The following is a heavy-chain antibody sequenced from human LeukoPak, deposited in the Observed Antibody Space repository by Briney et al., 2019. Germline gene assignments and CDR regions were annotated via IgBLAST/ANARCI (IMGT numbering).Heavy chain of an antibody. CDR3: ARGVEHSSGWYNIGGYYYYMDV. CDR1: GYTFTDDY. V-gene: IGHV1-8*03. D-gene: IGHD6-19*01. CDR2: MNPNSGNT. Sequence: ASLKVSCKASGYTFTDDYIHWVRQAPGQGLEWMGWMNPNSGNTGYAQKFQGRVTITRNTSISTAYMELSSLRSEDTAVYYCARGVEHSSGWYNIGGYYYYMDVWGKGTTVTVSS. J-gene: IGHJ6*03.